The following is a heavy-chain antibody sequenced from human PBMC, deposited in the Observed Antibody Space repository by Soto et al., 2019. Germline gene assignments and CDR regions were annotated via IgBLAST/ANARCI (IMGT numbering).Heavy chain of an antibody. J-gene: IGHJ5*02. V-gene: IGHV4-61*01. Sequence: SETLSLTCTVSGGAVSSGTYHWSWIRQPPGKGLEWIGNIYFTGSTNYNPSLKSRVTMSLDTSRNQFSLKLSSVTAADTAVYYCTRGPPRVQWFDPWGLGTLVTVYS. CDR2: IYFTGST. CDR3: TRGPPRVQWFDP. CDR1: GGAVSSGTYH.